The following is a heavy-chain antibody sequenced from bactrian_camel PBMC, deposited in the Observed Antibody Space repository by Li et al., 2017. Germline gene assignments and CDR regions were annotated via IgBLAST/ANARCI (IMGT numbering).Heavy chain of an antibody. V-gene: IGHV3S42*01. D-gene: IGHD6*01. CDR3: ATAVVAGRSPYNY. Sequence: VQLVESGGGLVQPGGSLRLSCRTSAYAINTYAMGWFRRQAPWAPEGLASVDNDGTISYADSVKGRFTISKDTAKNTLYLQMNSLKTEDTAVYYCATAVVAGRSPYNYWGQGTQVTVS. J-gene: IGHJ4*01. CDR2: VDNDGTI. CDR1: AYAINTYA.